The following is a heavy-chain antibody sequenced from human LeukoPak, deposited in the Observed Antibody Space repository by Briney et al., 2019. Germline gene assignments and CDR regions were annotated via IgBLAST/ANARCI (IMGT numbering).Heavy chain of an antibody. J-gene: IGHJ4*02. CDR1: GFTFSTYA. CDR2: ISGVSENT. CDR3: AKDHVDWGSSFDS. D-gene: IGHD3-9*01. V-gene: IGHV3-23*01. Sequence: GGSLRLSCAASGFTFSTYAMSWVRQAPGKGLEWVAAISGVSENTHYADSVKGRFTISRDNSKNTLCLQMNTPRADDTAIYYCAKDHVDWGSSFDSWGQGTQVTVSS.